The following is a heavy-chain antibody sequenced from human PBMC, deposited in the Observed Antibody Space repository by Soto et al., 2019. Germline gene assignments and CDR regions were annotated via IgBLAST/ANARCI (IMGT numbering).Heavy chain of an antibody. CDR3: AKGFRSDYYYYMDV. V-gene: IGHV3-9*01. CDR1: GFTFDDYA. CDR2: ISWNSGSI. Sequence: EVQLVESGGGLVQPGRSLRLSCAASGFTFDDYAMHWVRQAPGKGLEWVSGISWNSGSIGYADSVKGRFTISRDNAKNSLYLQMNSLSAEDTALYYCAKGFRSDYYYYMDVWGKGTTVTVSS. J-gene: IGHJ6*03. D-gene: IGHD1-26*01.